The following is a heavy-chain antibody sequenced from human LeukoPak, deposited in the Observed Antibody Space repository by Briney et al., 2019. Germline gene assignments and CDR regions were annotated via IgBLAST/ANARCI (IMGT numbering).Heavy chain of an antibody. J-gene: IGHJ4*02. CDR3: ARGFLGYYFDY. V-gene: IGHV4-4*09. CDR2: IYTSGST. CDR1: GSISGYY. D-gene: IGHD3-3*01. Sequence: SETLSLTCTVSGSISGYYWSWIRQPPGKGLEWIGYIYTSGSTNYNPSLESRVTISVDTSKNQFSLDLSSVTAADTAVYYCARGFLGYYFDYWGQGTLVTVSS.